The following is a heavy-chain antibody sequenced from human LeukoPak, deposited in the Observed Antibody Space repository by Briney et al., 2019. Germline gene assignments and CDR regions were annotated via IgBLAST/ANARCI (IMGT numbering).Heavy chain of an antibody. CDR3: ARDHPTYYGSGSYYDY. Sequence: GGSLRLSCAASGFTVSSNYMSWVRQAPGKGLEWVSVIYSGGSTYYADSVKGRFTISRDNSKNTLYLQMNSLRAEDTAVYYCARDHPTYYGSGSYYDYWGQGTLVTVSS. CDR2: IYSGGST. V-gene: IGHV3-66*01. CDR1: GFTVSSNY. D-gene: IGHD3-10*01. J-gene: IGHJ4*02.